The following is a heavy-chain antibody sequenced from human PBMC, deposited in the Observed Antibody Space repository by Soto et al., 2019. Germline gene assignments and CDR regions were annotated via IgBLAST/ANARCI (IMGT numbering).Heavy chain of an antibody. CDR2: IYPGDSDT. CDR3: ARLALHDYSNSGYYFDY. CDR1: GYSFTSYW. J-gene: IGHJ4*02. Sequence: GESLKISCKGSGYSFTSYWIGWVRQMPGKGLEWMGIIYPGDSDTRYSPSFQGQVTISAAKSISTAYLQWSSLEASDTAMYYCARLALHDYSNSGYYFDYWGQGTLVTVSS. D-gene: IGHD4-4*01. V-gene: IGHV5-51*01.